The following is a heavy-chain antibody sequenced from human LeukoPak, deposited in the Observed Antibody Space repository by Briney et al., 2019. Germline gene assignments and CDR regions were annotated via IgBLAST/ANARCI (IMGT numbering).Heavy chain of an antibody. CDR1: GFTFSSYG. CDR3: AREGSGWYSSYFDY. Sequence: GGPLRLSCAASGFTFSSYGMHWVRQAPGKGLEWVAVIWYDGSNKYYADSVKGRFTISRDNSKNTLYLQMNSLRAEDTAVYYCAREGSGWYSSYFDYWGQGTLVTVSS. D-gene: IGHD6-19*01. CDR2: IWYDGSNK. J-gene: IGHJ4*02. V-gene: IGHV3-33*01.